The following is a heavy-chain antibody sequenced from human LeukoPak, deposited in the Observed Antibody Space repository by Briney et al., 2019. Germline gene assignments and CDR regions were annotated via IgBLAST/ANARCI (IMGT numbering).Heavy chain of an antibody. CDR3: AKGGESSSWLSDY. CDR2: LSGSGLST. J-gene: IGHJ4*02. Sequence: PGGSLRLSCAASRFTFSSYAMSWVRQAPGKGLQWVSALSGSGLSTYYADSVKGRFTISRDNSKNTLYLQMNSLRAEDTAVYYCAKGGESSSWLSDYWGQGTLVAVSS. D-gene: IGHD6-13*01. V-gene: IGHV3-23*01. CDR1: RFTFSSYA.